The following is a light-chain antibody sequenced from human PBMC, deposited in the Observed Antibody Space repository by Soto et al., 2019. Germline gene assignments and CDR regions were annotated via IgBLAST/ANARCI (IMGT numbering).Light chain of an antibody. V-gene: IGKV3-11*01. CDR3: QQRSNWPPIT. CDR2: AAS. J-gene: IGKJ4*01. Sequence: EIVLTQSPATLSLSPGESATLSCRASQSVSSYLAWYPQKPGQAPRLLIYAASNRATGIPARFRGSGSGTDFTLTISSREPEDFAIYYCQQRSNWPPITVGGGTKVEIK. CDR1: QSVSSY.